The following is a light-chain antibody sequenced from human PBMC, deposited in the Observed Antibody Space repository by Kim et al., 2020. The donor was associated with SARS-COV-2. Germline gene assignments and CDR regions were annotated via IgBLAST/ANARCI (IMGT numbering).Light chain of an antibody. Sequence: NFMLTQPHSVSESPGKTVTISCTRSSGSIASNNVQWYQQRPGSAPPTVIYEDNQRPSGVPDRFSGSIDSSSNSASLTISGLKTEDEADYYFQSYDSSNQVFGGGTQLTVL. V-gene: IGLV6-57*04. J-gene: IGLJ2*01. CDR1: SGSIASNN. CDR3: QSYDSSNQV. CDR2: EDN.